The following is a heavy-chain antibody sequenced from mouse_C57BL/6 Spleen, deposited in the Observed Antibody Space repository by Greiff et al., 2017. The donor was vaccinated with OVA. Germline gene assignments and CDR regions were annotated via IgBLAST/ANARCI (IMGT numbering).Heavy chain of an antibody. Sequence: QVQLQQPGAELVKPGASVKLSCKASGYTFTSYWMQWVKQRPGQGLEWIGEIDPSDSYTNYNQKFKGKATLTVDTSSSTAYMQLSSLTSEDSAVYYCAHYGNFSMDDWGQGTSVTVSS. D-gene: IGHD2-1*01. CDR1: GYTFTSYW. V-gene: IGHV1-50*01. J-gene: IGHJ4*01. CDR2: IDPSDSYT. CDR3: AHYGNFSMDD.